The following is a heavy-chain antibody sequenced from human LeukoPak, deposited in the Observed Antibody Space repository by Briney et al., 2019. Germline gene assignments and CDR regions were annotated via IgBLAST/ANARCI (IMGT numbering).Heavy chain of an antibody. D-gene: IGHD3-22*01. CDR3: ARGERITMIVVVMDY. CDR1: GYTFTGYY. Sequence: ASVKVSCKASGYTFTGYYMHWVRQAPRQGLEWMGWINPNSGGTNYAQKLQGRVTMTRDTSISTAYMELSRLRSDDTAVYYCARGERITMIVVVMDYWGQGTLVTVSS. V-gene: IGHV1-2*02. J-gene: IGHJ4*02. CDR2: INPNSGGT.